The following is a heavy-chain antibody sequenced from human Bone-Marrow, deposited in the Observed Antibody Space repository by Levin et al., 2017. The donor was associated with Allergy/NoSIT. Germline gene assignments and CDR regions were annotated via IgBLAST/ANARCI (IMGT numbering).Heavy chain of an antibody. CDR2: INHSGST. CDR3: ARGLYLTGRYCSGGSCYSVRNHWFDP. CDR1: GGSFSGYY. Sequence: SETLSLTCAVYGGSFSGYYWSWIRQPPGKGLEWIGEINHSGSTNYNPSLKSRVTISVDTSKNQFSLKLSSVTAADTAVYYCARGLYLTGRYCSGGSCYSVRNHWFDPWGQGTLVTVSS. D-gene: IGHD2-15*01. V-gene: IGHV4-34*01. J-gene: IGHJ5*02.